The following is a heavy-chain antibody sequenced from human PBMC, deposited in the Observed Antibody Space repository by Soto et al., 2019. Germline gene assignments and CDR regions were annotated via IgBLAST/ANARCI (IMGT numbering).Heavy chain of an antibody. D-gene: IGHD1-26*01. Sequence: SETLSLTCTVSGGSISSYYWSWIRQPPGKGLEWIGYIYYSGSTNYNPSLKSRVTISVDTSKNQFSLKLSSVTAADTAVYYCARIYSGSYYDYWGQGTLVTVSS. V-gene: IGHV4-59*01. J-gene: IGHJ4*02. CDR2: IYYSGST. CDR1: GGSISSYY. CDR3: ARIYSGSYYDY.